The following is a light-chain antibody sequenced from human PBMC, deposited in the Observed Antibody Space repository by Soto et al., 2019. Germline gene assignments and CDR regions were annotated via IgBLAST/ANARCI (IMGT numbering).Light chain of an antibody. Sequence: QPVLTQPPSASGTPGQRVLISCSGSRSNIGTNYVYWYQQLPGTAPRLLISRNTQRPSGVPDRFSASKSGTSASLAISGLRSEDEADYSCAAWDDSLSGLLFGGGTKVTVL. CDR2: RNT. J-gene: IGLJ3*02. CDR3: AAWDDSLSGLL. V-gene: IGLV1-47*01. CDR1: RSNIGTNY.